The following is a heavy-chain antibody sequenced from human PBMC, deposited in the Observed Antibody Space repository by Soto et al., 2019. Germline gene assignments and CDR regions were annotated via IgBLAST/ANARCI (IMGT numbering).Heavy chain of an antibody. J-gene: IGHJ6*02. V-gene: IGHV4-30-2*01. D-gene: IGHD3-22*01. CDR2: IYHSGST. Sequence: TLSLTCAVSGGSISSGGYSWSWIRQPPGKGLEWIGYIYHSGSTYYNPSLKSRVTISVDRSKNQFSLKLSSVTAADTAVYYCARINYYDSSGYSLNYYYYGMDVWGQGTTVTVSS. CDR3: ARINYYDSSGYSLNYYYYGMDV. CDR1: GGSISSGGYS.